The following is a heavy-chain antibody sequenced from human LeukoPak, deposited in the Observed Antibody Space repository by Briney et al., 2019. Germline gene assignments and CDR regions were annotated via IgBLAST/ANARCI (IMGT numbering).Heavy chain of an antibody. CDR1: GFTFSSYS. Sequence: GGSLRLSCAASGFTFSSYSMNWVRQAPGKGLEWVSSISSSSSYIYYADSVKGRFIISRDNAKNSLYLQMNSLRAEDTAVYYCARDMGGILTGYYPAYFDYWGQGTLVTVSS. V-gene: IGHV3-21*01. CDR2: ISSSSSYI. J-gene: IGHJ4*02. CDR3: ARDMGGILTGYYPAYFDY. D-gene: IGHD3-9*01.